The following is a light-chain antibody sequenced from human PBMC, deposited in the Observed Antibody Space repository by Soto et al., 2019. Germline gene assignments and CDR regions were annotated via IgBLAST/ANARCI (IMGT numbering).Light chain of an antibody. CDR3: QQYNDWPLT. J-gene: IGKJ4*01. CDR2: DAS. CDR1: QTISSY. V-gene: IGKV3-11*01. Sequence: EIVFTQSPATLSLSPGERATLSCRASQTISSYLLWYQQKPGQAPRLLIYDASNRATGIPARFSGSGSETDFTLTISSLQSEDFAVYYCQQYNDWPLTFGGGTKVDIK.